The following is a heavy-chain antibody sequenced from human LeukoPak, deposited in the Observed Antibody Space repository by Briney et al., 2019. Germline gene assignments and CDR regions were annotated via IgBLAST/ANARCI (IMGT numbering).Heavy chain of an antibody. D-gene: IGHD3-22*01. J-gene: IGHJ4*02. CDR3: ARAEYDSSLGFGY. CDR2: ISSFSTTI. Sequence: GGSLRLSCAASGFTFSSYSMNWVRQAPGKGLEWVSYISSFSTTIYYADSVKGRFTIPRDNSKNTLYLKMNRLRAEDTAVYYCARAEYDSSLGFGYWGQGTLVTVSP. V-gene: IGHV3-48*01. CDR1: GFTFSSYS.